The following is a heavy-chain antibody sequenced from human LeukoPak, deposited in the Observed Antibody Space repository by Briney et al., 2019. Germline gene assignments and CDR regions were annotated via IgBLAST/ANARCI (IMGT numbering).Heavy chain of an antibody. D-gene: IGHD6-13*01. V-gene: IGHV4-28*01. Sequence: PSETLSLTCAVSGFSISTSNWWAWIRQPPGKGLEWIGYIYYSGSTYYNPSLKSRVTMSVDTSKNQFSLKLNSVTAVDTAVYYCATGRAAAAIEGGYYFDYWGQGTLVTVPS. CDR2: IYYSGST. CDR1: GFSISTSNW. CDR3: ATGRAAAAIEGGYYFDY. J-gene: IGHJ4*02.